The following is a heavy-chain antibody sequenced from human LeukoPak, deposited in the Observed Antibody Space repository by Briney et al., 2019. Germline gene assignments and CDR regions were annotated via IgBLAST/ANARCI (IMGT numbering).Heavy chain of an antibody. Sequence: PGGSLRLSCAASGFTFSTYEMDWVRQAPGKELEWVSYISSRGSSIYYADSVKGRFTISRDNAKNSPYLQMSSLRVEDTAVYYCARGPAGGAFDYWGQETRVTVPS. CDR2: ISSRGSSI. V-gene: IGHV3-48*03. D-gene: IGHD1-26*01. CDR1: GFTFSTYE. CDR3: ARGPAGGAFDY. J-gene: IGHJ4*02.